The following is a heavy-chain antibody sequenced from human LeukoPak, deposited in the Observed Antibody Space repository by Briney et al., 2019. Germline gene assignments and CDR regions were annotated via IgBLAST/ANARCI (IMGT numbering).Heavy chain of an antibody. J-gene: IGHJ4*02. V-gene: IGHV1-2*02. Sequence: ASVKVSCKASGYTFTGYYMHWVRQAPGQGLEWMGWINPNSGGTNYAQKFQGRVTMTRDTSISTAYMELSRLRSDDTAVYYCARDRITMVRGVITCLDYWGQGTLVTVSS. CDR2: INPNSGGT. CDR1: GYTFTGYY. CDR3: ARDRITMVRGVITCLDY. D-gene: IGHD3-10*01.